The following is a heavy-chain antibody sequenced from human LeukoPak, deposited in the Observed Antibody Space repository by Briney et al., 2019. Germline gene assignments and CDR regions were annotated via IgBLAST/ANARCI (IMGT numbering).Heavy chain of an antibody. D-gene: IGHD2-15*01. CDR2: IIPIFGTA. CDR1: GGTFSSYA. Sequence: SVKVSCKASGGTFSSYAISWVRQSPGQGLEWMGGIIPIFGTANYAQKFQGRVTITADESTSTAYMELSSLRSEDTAVYYCARDSPGPYCSGGSCYPLEYFQHWGQGTLVTVSS. CDR3: ARDSPGPYCSGGSCYPLEYFQH. V-gene: IGHV1-69*13. J-gene: IGHJ1*01.